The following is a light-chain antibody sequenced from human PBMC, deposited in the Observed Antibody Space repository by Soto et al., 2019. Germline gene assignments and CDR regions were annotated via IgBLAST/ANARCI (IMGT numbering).Light chain of an antibody. CDR3: QQRSHCPPVIT. V-gene: IGKV3-11*01. J-gene: IGKJ5*01. CDR2: DAS. CDR1: QTFSSH. Sequence: EIVLTQSPATLSLSPGERATLSCRASQTFSSHLAWYQQKPGQAPRLLIYDASKRATGIPARFSGRGSGTDFTLTLSSLEPEAFAVYSCQQRSHCPPVITFGQGTRLEIK.